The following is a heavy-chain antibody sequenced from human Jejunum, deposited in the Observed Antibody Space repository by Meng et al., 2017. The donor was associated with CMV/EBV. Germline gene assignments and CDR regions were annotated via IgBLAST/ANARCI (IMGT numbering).Heavy chain of an antibody. Sequence: SGFTVSANYMSWVRQAPGKGLEWVSVIYSGGDTYYADSVKGRFTISRDNSKNTVYLQMNSLRAEDTAVYYCARDLRGRWQHFGYWGQGTLGTVSS. CDR3: ARDLRGRWQHFGY. CDR1: GFTVSANY. J-gene: IGHJ4*02. CDR2: IYSGGDT. V-gene: IGHV3-53*01. D-gene: IGHD5-24*01.